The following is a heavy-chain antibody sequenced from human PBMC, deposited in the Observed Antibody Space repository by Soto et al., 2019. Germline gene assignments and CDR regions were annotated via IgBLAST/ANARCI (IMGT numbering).Heavy chain of an antibody. V-gene: IGHV4-59*01. CDR3: ARDGNIAAAGMGFDY. Sequence: SDTLSLTCTVSGGSISSYYWSWIRQPPGKGLEWIGYIFYSGSTNYNPSLKSRVIISVDTSKNQVSLKLSSVTAADTAVYWCARDGNIAAAGMGFDYWGQGTLVTVSS. CDR1: GGSISSYY. J-gene: IGHJ4*02. CDR2: IFYSGST. D-gene: IGHD6-13*01.